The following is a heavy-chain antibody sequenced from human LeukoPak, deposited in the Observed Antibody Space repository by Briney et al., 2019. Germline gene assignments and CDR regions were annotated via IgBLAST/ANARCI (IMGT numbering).Heavy chain of an antibody. CDR3: ASRRVAVPTTRAFDY. CDR1: GFTFSSYE. D-gene: IGHD1-26*01. J-gene: IGHJ4*02. CDR2: ISGPST. Sequence: PGGSLRLSCAASGFTFSSYEMNWVRQTPGKGLEWISCISGPSTYYADSVKGRFTISRDNAKNSLYLQMNSLRAEDTAVYYCASRRVAVPTTRAFDYWGQGALVTVSS. V-gene: IGHV3-48*03.